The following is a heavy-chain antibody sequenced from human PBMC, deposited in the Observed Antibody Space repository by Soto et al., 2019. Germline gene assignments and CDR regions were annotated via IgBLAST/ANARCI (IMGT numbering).Heavy chain of an antibody. CDR3: ARVLRFLEWLPNDAFDI. CDR2: INSDGSST. V-gene: IGHV3-74*01. Sequence: GGSLRLSCAASGFTFSSYWMHWVRQAPGKGLVWVSRINSDGSSTSYADSVKGRFTISRDNAKNTLYLQMNSLRAEDTAVYYCARVLRFLEWLPNDAFDIWGQGTMVTVSS. J-gene: IGHJ3*02. D-gene: IGHD3-3*01. CDR1: GFTFSSYW.